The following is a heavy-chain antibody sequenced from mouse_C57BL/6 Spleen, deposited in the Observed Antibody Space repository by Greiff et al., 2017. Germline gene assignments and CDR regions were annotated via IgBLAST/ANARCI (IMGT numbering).Heavy chain of an antibody. CDR1: GFTFSDYG. D-gene: IGHD2-1*01. V-gene: IGHV5-17*01. CDR3: AREGAIYYGNYWFAY. CDR2: ISSGSSTI. J-gene: IGHJ3*01. Sequence: EVHLVESGGGLVKPGGSLKLSCAASGFTFSDYGMHWVRQAPEKGLEWVAYISSGSSTIYYADTVKGRFTISRDNAKNTLFLQMTSLRSEDTAMYYCAREGAIYYGNYWFAYWGQGTLVTVSA.